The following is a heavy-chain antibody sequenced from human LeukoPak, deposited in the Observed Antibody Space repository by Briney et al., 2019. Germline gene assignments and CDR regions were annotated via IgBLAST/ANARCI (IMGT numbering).Heavy chain of an antibody. CDR3: ARARGGSIAAKDY. Sequence: ASVKVSCKASGYTFTGYYMHWVRQAPGQGLEWMGWINPNSGGTNYAQKFQGRVTMTRDTSISTAYMELSRLRFDDTAVYYCARARGGSIAAKDYWGQGTLVTVSS. J-gene: IGHJ4*02. CDR2: INPNSGGT. V-gene: IGHV1-2*02. D-gene: IGHD6-13*01. CDR1: GYTFTGYY.